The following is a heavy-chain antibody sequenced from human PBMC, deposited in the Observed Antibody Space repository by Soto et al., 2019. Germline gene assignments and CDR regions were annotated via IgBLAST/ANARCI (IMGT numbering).Heavy chain of an antibody. CDR3: ARASYCSSTNCYYFDY. CDR1: GGPISGYY. D-gene: IGHD2-2*01. CDR2: IYSSGST. J-gene: IGHJ4*02. V-gene: IGHV4-4*07. Sequence: PSETLSLTCTVSGGPISGYYWSWIRQPAGKGLEWIGRIYSSGSTNYNPSLKSRVTMSVDTSKNQFSLKLSSVTAADTAVYYCARASYCSSTNCYYFDYWGQGTLVTVSS.